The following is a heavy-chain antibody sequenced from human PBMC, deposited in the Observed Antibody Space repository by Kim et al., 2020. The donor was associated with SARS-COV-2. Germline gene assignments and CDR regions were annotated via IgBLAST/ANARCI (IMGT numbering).Heavy chain of an antibody. J-gene: IGHJ3*02. V-gene: IGHV6-1*01. CDR3: ARVIAAAGIGAFDI. Sequence: ALSMTSRITINPDTSKNQFSLQLNSVTPEDTAVYYCARVIAAAGIGAFDIWGQGTMVTVSS. D-gene: IGHD6-13*01.